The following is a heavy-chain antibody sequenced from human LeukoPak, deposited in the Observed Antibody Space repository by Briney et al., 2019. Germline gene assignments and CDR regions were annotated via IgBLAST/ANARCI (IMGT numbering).Heavy chain of an antibody. CDR1: GFTFSSYA. CDR3: ATGYSSSWYDYYYYYGMGV. CDR2: ISYDGSNK. D-gene: IGHD6-13*01. V-gene: IGHV3-30-3*01. J-gene: IGHJ6*02. Sequence: HPGGSLRLSCAASGFTFSSYAMHWVRQAPGKGLEWVAVISYDGSNKYYADSVKGRFTISRDNSKNTLYLQMNSLRAEDTAVYYCATGYSSSWYDYYYYYGMGVWGQGTTVTVSS.